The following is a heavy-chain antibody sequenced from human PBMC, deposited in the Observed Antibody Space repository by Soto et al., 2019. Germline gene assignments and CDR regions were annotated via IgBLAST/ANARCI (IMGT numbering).Heavy chain of an antibody. J-gene: IGHJ5*02. Sequence: EVQLVESGGGLVQPGGSLRLSCAASGFTFSSYWMHWVRQAPGKGLVWVSRINSDGSSTSYADSVKGRFTISRDNAKKTLYLQINSLRAEDTAVYYCARGGITIFGVVIPFDPWGQGTLVTVSS. CDR2: INSDGSST. V-gene: IGHV3-74*01. CDR1: GFTFSSYW. D-gene: IGHD3-3*01. CDR3: ARGGITIFGVVIPFDP.